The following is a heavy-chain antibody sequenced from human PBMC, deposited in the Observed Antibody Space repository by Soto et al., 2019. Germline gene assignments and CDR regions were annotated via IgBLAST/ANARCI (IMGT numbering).Heavy chain of an antibody. CDR2: IKSKTDGGKT. V-gene: IGHV3-15*01. D-gene: IGHD3-10*01. Sequence: PGGSLRLSCAASGFTLSNAWMSWVRQAPGKGLEWVGRIKSKTDGGKTDYAAPVKGRFTISRDDSKNTLYLQMNSLKTEDTAVYYCTRGVREYYFDYWGQGTLVTVSS. CDR3: TRGVREYYFDY. J-gene: IGHJ4*02. CDR1: GFTLSNAW.